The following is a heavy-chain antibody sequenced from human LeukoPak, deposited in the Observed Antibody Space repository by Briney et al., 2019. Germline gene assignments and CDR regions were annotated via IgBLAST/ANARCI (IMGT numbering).Heavy chain of an antibody. V-gene: IGHV3-21*01. CDR1: GFTFSSYS. D-gene: IGHD2-15*01. Sequence: KPGGSLRLSCAGSGFTFSSYSMNWVRQAPGKGLEWVSSISSDSPYIYYADSVKGRFTISRDNAKNSLYLQMNSLGAEDTAVYYCARNFGYCSGASCNYYFDYWGQGTLVTVSS. J-gene: IGHJ4*02. CDR3: ARNFGYCSGASCNYYFDY. CDR2: ISSDSPYI.